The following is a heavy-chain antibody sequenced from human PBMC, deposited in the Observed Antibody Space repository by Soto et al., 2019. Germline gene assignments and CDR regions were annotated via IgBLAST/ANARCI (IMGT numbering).Heavy chain of an antibody. Sequence: GGSLRLSCAASGFTFSSYGMRWVRQAPGKGLEWVAVISYDGSNKYYADSVKGRFTISRDNAKNSLFLQMNSLRADDTAVYYCARERNGYNSIFDYWGQGTLVTVSS. J-gene: IGHJ4*02. CDR1: GFTFSSYG. D-gene: IGHD5-12*01. CDR3: ARERNGYNSIFDY. V-gene: IGHV3-30*03. CDR2: ISYDGSNK.